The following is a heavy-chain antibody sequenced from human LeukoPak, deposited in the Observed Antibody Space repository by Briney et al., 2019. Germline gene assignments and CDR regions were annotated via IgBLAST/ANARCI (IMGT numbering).Heavy chain of an antibody. Sequence: GGCLRLSCAASGFTFSSYCMNWVRQAPGKGLEWVSYISSSSSTIYYADSVKGRFTISRDNAKNSLYLQMNSLRAEDTAVYYCARDSPYESRFDIWGQGTMVTVSS. D-gene: IGHD3-3*01. CDR1: GFTFSSYC. CDR3: ARDSPYESRFDI. CDR2: ISSSSSTI. V-gene: IGHV3-48*01. J-gene: IGHJ3*02.